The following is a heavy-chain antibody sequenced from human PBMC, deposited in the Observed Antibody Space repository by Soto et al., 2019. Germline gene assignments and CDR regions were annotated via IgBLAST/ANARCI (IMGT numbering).Heavy chain of an antibody. CDR2: IKGDGSET. D-gene: IGHD5-12*01. V-gene: IGHV3-74*01. CDR3: LRGNSGYGNFDY. J-gene: IGHJ4*02. Sequence: PXGSLRLSCAACGFTFSSYWMHWVRQAPGKGLVWVSRIKGDGSETNYADSVKGRFTISRDNAKNTLYLQLNSLRAEDTAVYYCLRGNSGYGNFDYWGQGTRVTVSS. CDR1: GFTFSSYW.